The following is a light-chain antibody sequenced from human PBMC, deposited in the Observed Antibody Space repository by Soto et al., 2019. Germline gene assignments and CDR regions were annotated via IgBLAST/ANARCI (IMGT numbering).Light chain of an antibody. V-gene: IGKV1-5*01. CDR2: DVS. J-gene: IGKJ1*01. CDR1: QSITTW. Sequence: DIQMTQSPSTVSAYVGDSVTITCRASQSITTWLAWYQQRPGKAPKLLIYDVSSLQSGVPSTFSGSGSGTDFTLAISSLQPDDFATYYGQHYKMYSPWTHGQGTKVEIK. CDR3: QHYKMYSPWT.